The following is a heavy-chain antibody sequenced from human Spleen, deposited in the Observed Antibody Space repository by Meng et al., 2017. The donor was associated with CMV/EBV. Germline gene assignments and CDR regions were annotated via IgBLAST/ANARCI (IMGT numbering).Heavy chain of an antibody. CDR3: ARDGGISWYYLDY. V-gene: IGHV3-11*01. J-gene: IGHJ4*02. D-gene: IGHD6-13*01. CDR2: ISSSGGTI. Sequence: GESLKISCAASGFTFSSYYMSWIRQAPGKGLEWISYISSSGGTIYYADSVKGRFTISRDNAKNSLYLQMNSLRAEDTAVYYCARDGGISWYYLDYWGQGTLLTVSS. CDR1: GFTFSSYY.